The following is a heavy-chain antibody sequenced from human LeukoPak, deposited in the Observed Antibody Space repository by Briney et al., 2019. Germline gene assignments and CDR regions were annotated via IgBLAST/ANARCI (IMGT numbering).Heavy chain of an antibody. V-gene: IGHV3-49*03. CDR1: GFTFGDYA. D-gene: IGHD6-13*01. CDR3: TRGPPGIAAAGDNWFDP. CDR2: IRSKAYGGTT. J-gene: IGHJ5*02. Sequence: GGSLRLSCTASGFTFGDYAMSWFRQAPGKGLEWVGFIRSKAYGGTTEYAASVKGRFTISRDDSKSIAYLQMNSLKTEDTAVYYCTRGPPGIAAAGDNWFDPWGQGTLVTVSS.